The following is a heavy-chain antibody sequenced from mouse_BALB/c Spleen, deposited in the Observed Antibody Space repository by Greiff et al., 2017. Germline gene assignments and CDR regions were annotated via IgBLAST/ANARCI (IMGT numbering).Heavy chain of an antibody. V-gene: IGHV1S135*01. CDR3: AREYYRYDVAAWFAY. J-gene: IGHJ3*01. CDR2: IDPYNGGT. Sequence: LVESGPELVKPGASVKVSCKASGYSFTDYNMYWVKQSHGKSLEWIGYIDPYNGGTSYNQKFKGKATLTVDTSSSTAFMHLNSLTSEDSAVYYCAREYYRYDVAAWFAYWGQGTLVTVSA. D-gene: IGHD2-14*01. CDR1: GYSFTDYN.